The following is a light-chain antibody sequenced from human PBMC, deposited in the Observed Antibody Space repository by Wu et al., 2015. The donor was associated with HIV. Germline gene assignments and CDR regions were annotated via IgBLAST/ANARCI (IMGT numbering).Light chain of an antibody. CDR3: HQYYNYPRA. CDR1: QDISNY. V-gene: IGKV1-8*01. CDR2: GAS. Sequence: AIRMTQSPSSLSASTGDRVTITCRASQDISNYLAWYQQKPGEAPKLLISGASTLESEVPPRFSGSGSGTQFTLTIDCVQPEDFATYFCHQYYNYPRAFGQGTKLEIK. J-gene: IGKJ2*01.